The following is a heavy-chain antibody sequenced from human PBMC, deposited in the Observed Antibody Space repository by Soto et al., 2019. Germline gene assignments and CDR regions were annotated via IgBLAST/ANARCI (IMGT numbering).Heavy chain of an antibody. Sequence: GTLRLPCTASRFTRVDYGMNWFRQAQGKGLEWIGFIRNKASGGTTEHAASVKGRFTISRDDSKSIAYLQMNSLKTEDTAVYYCARGSIAVAGYFDYWGQGTLVTVSS. CDR2: IRNKASGGTT. J-gene: IGHJ4*02. CDR1: RFTRVDYG. CDR3: ARGSIAVAGYFDY. V-gene: IGHV3-49*03. D-gene: IGHD6-19*01.